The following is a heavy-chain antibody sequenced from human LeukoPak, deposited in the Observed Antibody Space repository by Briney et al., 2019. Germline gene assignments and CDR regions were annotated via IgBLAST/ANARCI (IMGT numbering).Heavy chain of an antibody. CDR2: IFYSGST. J-gene: IGHJ4*02. D-gene: IGHD1-26*01. CDR1: GGSISSYY. CDR3: ARIVSGSYFYFDY. Sequence: PSETLSLTCTVSGGSISSYYWSWIRQPPGKGLEWIGYIFYSGSTNYTPSLKSRVTISVDTSNSQFSLNLSSVTAADTAVYYCARIVSGSYFYFDYWGQGTLVTVSS. V-gene: IGHV4-59*01.